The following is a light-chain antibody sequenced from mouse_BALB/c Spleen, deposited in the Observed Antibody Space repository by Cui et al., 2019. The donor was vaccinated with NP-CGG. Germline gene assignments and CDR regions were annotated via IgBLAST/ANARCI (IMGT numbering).Light chain of an antibody. CDR3: ALWYSNHWV. CDR1: TGAVTTSNY. J-gene: IGLJ1*01. Sequence: VFTYGSALTTSPGETVTLTCRSSTGAVTTSNYANWVQEKPDHLFTGLIGGTNNRAPGVPARFSGSLIGDKAALTITGARTEDEAIYFCALWYSNHWVFGGGTKLTVL. CDR2: GTN. V-gene: IGLV1*01.